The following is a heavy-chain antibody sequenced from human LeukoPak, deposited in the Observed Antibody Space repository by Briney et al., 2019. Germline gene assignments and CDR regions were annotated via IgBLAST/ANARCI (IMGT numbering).Heavy chain of an antibody. Sequence: PGGSLRLSYAASGFTFSDYYMSWIRQAPGKGLEWVSYISSSGSTIYYADSVRGRFTISRDNANNSLYLQMNSLTAEDTAVYYCARLRRSGYAIFDYWGQGTLVTVSS. D-gene: IGHD5-12*01. CDR3: ARLRRSGYAIFDY. CDR2: ISSSGSTI. CDR1: GFTFSDYY. J-gene: IGHJ4*02. V-gene: IGHV3-11*01.